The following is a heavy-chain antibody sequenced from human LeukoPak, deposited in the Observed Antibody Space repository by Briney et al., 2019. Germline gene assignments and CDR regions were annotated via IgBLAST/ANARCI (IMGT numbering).Heavy chain of an antibody. CDR1: GFTFSSYA. V-gene: IGHV3-30*04. D-gene: IGHD2-15*01. CDR2: ISYDGSNK. Sequence: GRSLRLSCAAPGFTFSSYAMHWVRQAPGKGLEWVAVISYDGSNKYYADSVKGRFTISRDNSKNTLYLQMNSLRAEDTAVYYCARTYCSGGSCYSIPSFYYGMDVWGQGTTVTVSS. J-gene: IGHJ6*02. CDR3: ARTYCSGGSCYSIPSFYYGMDV.